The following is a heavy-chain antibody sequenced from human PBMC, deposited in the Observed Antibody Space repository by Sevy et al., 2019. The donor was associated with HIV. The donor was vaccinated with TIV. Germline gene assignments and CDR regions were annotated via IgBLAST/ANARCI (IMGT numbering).Heavy chain of an antibody. Sequence: GGSLRLSCAASGFTFSNYAMSWVRQAPGKGLEWVSIFSFGCGKINYADSVKGRFTISRDNSKNTLYLQMNSLRAEDTALYYCAREGCSKPHDYWGQGTLDTVSS. J-gene: IGHJ4*02. CDR1: GFTFSNYA. V-gene: IGHV3-23*01. CDR3: AREGCSKPHDY. CDR2: FSFGCGKI. D-gene: IGHD2-2*01.